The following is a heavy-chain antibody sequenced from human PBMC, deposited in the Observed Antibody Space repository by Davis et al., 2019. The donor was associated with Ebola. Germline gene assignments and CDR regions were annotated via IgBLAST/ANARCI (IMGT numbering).Heavy chain of an antibody. CDR3: ARRDYWYFDL. V-gene: IGHV5-10-1*01. CDR2: IDPSDSYT. J-gene: IGHJ2*01. Sequence: GESLKISCKGSGYSFTSYWIGWVRQMPGKGLEWMGRIDPSDSYTNYSPSFQGHVTISADKSISTAYLQWSSLKASDTAMYYCARRDYWYFDLWGRGTLVTVSS. CDR1: GYSFTSYW.